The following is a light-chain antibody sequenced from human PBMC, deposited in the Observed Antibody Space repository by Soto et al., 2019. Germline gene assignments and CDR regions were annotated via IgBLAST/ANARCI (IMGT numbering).Light chain of an antibody. V-gene: IGLV1-44*01. CDR3: AAWDDSLNAVV. CDR2: SNN. CDR1: SSNVGRNT. J-gene: IGLJ2*01. Sequence: QSVLTQPPSASGTPGQRVTISCSGSSSNVGRNTVNWYQQLPGTAPKLLIYSNNQRPSGVPDRFSGSKSGTSASLAISGLQSEYEADYYCAAWDDSLNAVVFGGGTKVPVL.